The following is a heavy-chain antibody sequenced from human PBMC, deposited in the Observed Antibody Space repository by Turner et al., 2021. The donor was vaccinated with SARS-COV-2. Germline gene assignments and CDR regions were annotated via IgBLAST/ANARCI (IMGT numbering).Heavy chain of an antibody. CDR1: GGPISNYY. CDR3: ARGSSGGAPLDWFGP. CDR2: IYYNGGT. J-gene: IGHJ5*02. V-gene: IGHV4-59*01. D-gene: IGHD3-22*01. Sequence: QVQLQDSGPGLVKPSETLSPTCTVSGGPISNYYWNWIRQLPGKGLEWIGYIYYNGGTNYKSALKSRVTVSVDSENELSLKLISVTAADTAVYYCARGSSGGAPLDWFGPWGQGLLVTVSP.